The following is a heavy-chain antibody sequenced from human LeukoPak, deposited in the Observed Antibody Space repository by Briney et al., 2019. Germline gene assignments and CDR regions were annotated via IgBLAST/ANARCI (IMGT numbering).Heavy chain of an antibody. CDR2: INGDGRNI. CDR1: GFTFSSYW. CDR3: ARLVGGRTIYDY. Sequence: QAGGSLRLSCVASGFTFSSYWMHWVRQDPRKGLVWVSRINGDGRNINYADSVRGRFTISRDNAKNTLYLQMNTLRVEDAAVYYCARLVGGRTIYDYWGQGTLVTVSS. V-gene: IGHV3-74*01. D-gene: IGHD1-26*01. J-gene: IGHJ4*02.